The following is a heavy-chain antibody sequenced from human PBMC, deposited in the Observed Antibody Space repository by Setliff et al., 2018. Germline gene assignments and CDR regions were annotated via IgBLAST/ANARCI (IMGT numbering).Heavy chain of an antibody. D-gene: IGHD6-25*01. CDR1: GFTFSSYA. CDR2: LNDVGHNT. V-gene: IGHV3-23*01. Sequence: GGSLRLSCAASGFTFSSYAMSWVRQAPGKGLEWVSGLNDVGHNTYYADSVKGRFTISRDNSKNTLYLQMNSLRAQDAAVYYCAKHVLSSGWPNDAFDFWGQGTMVTVSS. CDR3: AKHVLSSGWPNDAFDF. J-gene: IGHJ3*01.